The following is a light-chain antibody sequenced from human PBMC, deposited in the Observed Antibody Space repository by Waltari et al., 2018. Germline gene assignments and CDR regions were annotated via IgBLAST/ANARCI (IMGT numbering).Light chain of an antibody. J-gene: IGKJ4*01. Sequence: DIQMTQSPSTLSASVGDRVIFSCRASQSISKWLAWYQQKPGKAPKLLIYKATTLESGVPSXXXGXGXGTEFTLTISSXQPEDFATYYCQQYNSYSLLSFGGGTKVEIK. CDR3: QQYNSYSLLS. CDR2: KAT. V-gene: IGKV1-5*03. CDR1: QSISKW.